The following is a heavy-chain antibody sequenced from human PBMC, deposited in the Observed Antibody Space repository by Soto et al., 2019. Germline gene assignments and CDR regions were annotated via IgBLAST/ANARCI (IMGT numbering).Heavy chain of an antibody. J-gene: IGHJ4*02. CDR2: IIPIFGTA. CDR3: ARDGDSSSWYVDFDY. D-gene: IGHD6-13*01. V-gene: IGHV1-69*06. Sequence: GASVKVSCKASGGTFSSYAISWVRQAPGQGLEWMGGIIPIFGTANYAQKSQGRVTITADKSTSTAYMELSSLRSEDTAVYYCARDGDSSSWYVDFDYWGQGXLVTVYS. CDR1: GGTFSSYA.